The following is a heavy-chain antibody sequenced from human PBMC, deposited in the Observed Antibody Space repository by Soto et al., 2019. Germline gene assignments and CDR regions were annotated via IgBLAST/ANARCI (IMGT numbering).Heavy chain of an antibody. CDR2: MNPNSGNT. V-gene: IGHV1-8*01. D-gene: IGHD3-3*01. Sequence: ASVKVSCKASGYTFTSYDINWVRQATGQGLEWMGWMNPNSGNTGYAQKFQGRVTMTRNTSISTAYMELSGLRSEDTAVYYCARQNAEIITILRFDPWGQGTLVTVSS. J-gene: IGHJ5*02. CDR3: ARQNAEIITILRFDP. CDR1: GYTFTSYD.